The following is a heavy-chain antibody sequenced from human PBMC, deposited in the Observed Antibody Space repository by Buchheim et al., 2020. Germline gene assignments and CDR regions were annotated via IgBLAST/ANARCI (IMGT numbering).Heavy chain of an antibody. V-gene: IGHV4-39*01. D-gene: IGHD3-22*01. CDR2: IYFSGST. J-gene: IGHJ2*01. CDR3: ASRRDSSGYPLGYFDL. CDR1: GGSISSSSYY. Sequence: QLQLQESGPGLVKPSETLSLTCTVSGGSISSSSYYWGWIRQPPGKGLEWIGSIYFSGSTHYNPSLKSRVTISVDTSKNQFSLKLSSVTAADTAVYYCASRRDSSGYPLGYFDLWGRGTL.